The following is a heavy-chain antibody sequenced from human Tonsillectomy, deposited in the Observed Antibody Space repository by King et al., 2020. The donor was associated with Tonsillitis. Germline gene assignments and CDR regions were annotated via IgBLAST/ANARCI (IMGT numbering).Heavy chain of an antibody. CDR1: GFTFSSCA. CDR3: AKGGYSGYDPYYYYYYMDV. CDR2: IICSGSRT. J-gene: IGHJ6*03. V-gene: IGHV3-23*04. D-gene: IGHD5-12*01. Sequence: VQLVESGGGLVHPGGSLRLSCAASGFTFSSCAMNWVRQAPGKGLEWVSSIICSGSRTYYADSARGRFTISRDNSRNPPYLQMNSLRGEDTAVYYCAKGGYSGYDPYYYYYYMDVWGKGTTVTVSS.